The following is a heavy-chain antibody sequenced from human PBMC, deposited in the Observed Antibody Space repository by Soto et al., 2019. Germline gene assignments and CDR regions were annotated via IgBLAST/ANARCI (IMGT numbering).Heavy chain of an antibody. CDR1: GGSISNTNYY. CDR2: IYYSGST. V-gene: IGHV4-39*01. D-gene: IGHD3-10*01. CDR3: ASHHYYASGSPH. J-gene: IGHJ4*02. Sequence: SETLSLTCPVSGGSISNTNYYWGWIRQPPGKGLEWIGSIYYSGSTYYNPSLESRITISVDTSKDQFSLKLNSVTAADTAVYYCASHHYYASGSPHWGQGTLVTVSS.